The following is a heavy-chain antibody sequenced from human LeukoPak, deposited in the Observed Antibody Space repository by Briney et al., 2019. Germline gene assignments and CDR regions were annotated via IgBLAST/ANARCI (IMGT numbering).Heavy chain of an antibody. Sequence: ASVKVSCKVSGYTLTELSMHWVRQAPGKGLEWMGSFDPEDGETIYAQKFQGRVTMTEDTSTDTAYMELSSLRSEDTAVYYCARVYPRMVAYDYWGQGTLVTVSS. CDR2: FDPEDGET. J-gene: IGHJ4*02. V-gene: IGHV1-24*01. D-gene: IGHD5-12*01. CDR3: ARVYPRMVAYDY. CDR1: GYTLTELS.